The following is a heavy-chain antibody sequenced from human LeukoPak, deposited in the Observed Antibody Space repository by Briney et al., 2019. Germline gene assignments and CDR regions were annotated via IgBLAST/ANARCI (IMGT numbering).Heavy chain of an antibody. V-gene: IGHV3-30*03. J-gene: IGHJ6*02. CDR1: GFTFSSYS. CDR3: ARDSRGRYYYYGMDV. D-gene: IGHD1-26*01. CDR2: ISYDGSNK. Sequence: GGSLRLSCAASGFTFSSYSMNWVRQAPGKGLEWVAVISYDGSNKYYADSVKGRFTISRDNSKNTLYLQMNSLRAEDTAVYYCARDSRGRYYYYGMDVWGQGTTVTVSS.